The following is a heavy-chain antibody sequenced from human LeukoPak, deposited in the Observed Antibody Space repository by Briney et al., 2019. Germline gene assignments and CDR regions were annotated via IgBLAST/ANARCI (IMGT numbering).Heavy chain of an antibody. CDR1: GFTFSSYW. V-gene: IGHV3-7*01. CDR2: IKKDGSEN. Sequence: QSGGSLRLSCAASGFTFSSYWMSWVRQAPGKGLEWVANIKKDGSENKYVDSVKGRFTISSDNAKNSLYLQMNSLRAEDTAVYYCARVSEGYCSGGSCSGDAFDIWGRGTMVTVSS. CDR3: ARVSEGYCSGGSCSGDAFDI. D-gene: IGHD2-15*01. J-gene: IGHJ3*02.